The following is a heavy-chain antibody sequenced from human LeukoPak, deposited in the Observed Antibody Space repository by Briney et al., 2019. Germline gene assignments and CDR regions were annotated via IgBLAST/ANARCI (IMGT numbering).Heavy chain of an antibody. CDR1: GFTFCSYA. D-gene: IGHD6-19*01. V-gene: IGHV3-23*01. J-gene: IGHJ4*02. Sequence: QTGGSLRLSCAASGFTFCSYAISWVRQAPGKGLEWVSAISGCGGYTYYADSVKGRFTISGDNPKNSLYLQMNSLRAEDTAVYYCATGSFSSGWYNWGQGTLVTVSS. CDR2: ISGCGGYT. CDR3: ATGSFSSGWYN.